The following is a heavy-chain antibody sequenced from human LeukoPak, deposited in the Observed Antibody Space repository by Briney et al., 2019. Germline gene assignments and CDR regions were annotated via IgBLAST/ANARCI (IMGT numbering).Heavy chain of an antibody. CDR2: ISGSGGST. D-gene: IGHD3-3*01. J-gene: IGHJ4*02. CDR3: AKMSQPSFWSGYSDY. V-gene: IGHV3-23*01. CDR1: GFTFSSYA. Sequence: GGSLRLSSAASGFTFSSYAMSWVRQAPGKGLEWVSAISGSGGSTYYADSVKGRFTISRDNSKNTLYLQMNSLRAEDTAVYYCAKMSQPSFWSGYSDYWGQGTLVTVSS.